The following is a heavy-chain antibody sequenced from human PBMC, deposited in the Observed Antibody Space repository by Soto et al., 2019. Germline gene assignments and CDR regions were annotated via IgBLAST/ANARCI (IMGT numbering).Heavy chain of an antibody. V-gene: IGHV4-30-4*01. D-gene: IGHD6-13*01. CDR1: GGSISSGDYY. CDR3: ARERTDGSRLDT. Sequence: QVQLQESGPGLVKPSQTLSLTCTVSGGSISSGDYYWSWIRQPPGKGLEWIGYIYSSGSTYYNPSIKSRVTISVDTSKNQFSLKLSSGTAAGTAVYYCARERTDGSRLDTWGQGTLVTVSS. J-gene: IGHJ5*02. CDR2: IYSSGST.